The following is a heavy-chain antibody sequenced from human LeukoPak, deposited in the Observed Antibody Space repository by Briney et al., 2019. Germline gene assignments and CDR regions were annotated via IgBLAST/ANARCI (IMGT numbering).Heavy chain of an antibody. J-gene: IGHJ4*02. Sequence: SETLSLTCTVSGGSISSGGYYWSWIRQHPGKGLEWIGYIYYSGSTYYNPSLKSRVTISVDTSKNQFSLKLSSVTAADTAVYYCARDHAGTSSLDYWGQGTLVTVSS. D-gene: IGHD1-1*01. V-gene: IGHV4-31*03. CDR1: GGSISSGGYY. CDR3: ARDHAGTSSLDY. CDR2: IYYSGST.